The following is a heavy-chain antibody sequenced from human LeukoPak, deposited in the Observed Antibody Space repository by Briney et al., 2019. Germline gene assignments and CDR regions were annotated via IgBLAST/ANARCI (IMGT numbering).Heavy chain of an antibody. Sequence: AGGSLRLSCAASGFTFSSYWMSWVRQAPGKGLEWVANIKQDGSEKYYVDSVKGRFTISRDNAKNSLYLQMNSLRAEDTAVYYCARAGGQGCSSTSCWGDYFDYWGQGTLVTVSS. CDR2: IKQDGSEK. D-gene: IGHD2-2*01. CDR1: GFTFSSYW. V-gene: IGHV3-7*01. CDR3: ARAGGQGCSSTSCWGDYFDY. J-gene: IGHJ4*02.